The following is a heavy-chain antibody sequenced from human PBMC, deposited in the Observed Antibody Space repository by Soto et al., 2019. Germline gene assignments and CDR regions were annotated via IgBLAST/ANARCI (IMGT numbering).Heavy chain of an antibody. CDR3: AMGCNDGALAL. CDR2: TSSDGGTT. V-gene: IGHV3-30-3*01. J-gene: IGHJ4*02. CDR1: GVTVSTYA. Sequence: PGGSLRLSCAASGVTVSTYAMHWVRQAPGKGLEWVAVTSSDGGTTFYGDSVKGRFTISRDNSKNTVYLQMNSLRVEDTALYYCAMGCNDGALALWGQGTLVTVSS. D-gene: IGHD2-2*01.